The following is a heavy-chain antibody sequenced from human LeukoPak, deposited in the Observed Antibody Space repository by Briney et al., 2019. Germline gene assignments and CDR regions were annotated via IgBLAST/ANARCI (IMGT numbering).Heavy chain of an antibody. J-gene: IGHJ1*01. CDR1: GYTFTSYA. D-gene: IGHD3-22*01. Sequence: GASVKVSCKASGYTFTSYAIHWVRQAPGQRLEWMGWINAGNGNTKYSEKFQGRVTIIRDASASTAYMELSSLRSEDTAVYYCARVPLHDDSGHYYPHWGQGTLVTVSS. CDR3: ARVPLHDDSGHYYPH. V-gene: IGHV1-3*01. CDR2: INAGNGNT.